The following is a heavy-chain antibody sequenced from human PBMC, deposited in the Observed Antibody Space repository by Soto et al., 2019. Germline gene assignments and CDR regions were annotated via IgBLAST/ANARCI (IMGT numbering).Heavy chain of an antibody. CDR3: ARELVSHDAFDI. CDR1: GFTFSSYG. V-gene: IGHV3-33*01. Sequence: PGGSLRLSCAASGFTFSSYGMHWVRQAPGKGLEWVAVIWYDGSNKYYADSVKGRFTISRDNSKNTLYLQMNSLRAEDTAVYYCARELVSHDAFDIWRQGTMVTVSS. J-gene: IGHJ3*02. D-gene: IGHD3-9*01. CDR2: IWYDGSNK.